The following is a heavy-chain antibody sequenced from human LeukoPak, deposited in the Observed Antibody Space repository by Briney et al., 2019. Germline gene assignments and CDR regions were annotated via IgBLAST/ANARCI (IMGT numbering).Heavy chain of an antibody. D-gene: IGHD6-6*01. V-gene: IGHV3-7*01. Sequence: GGSLRLSCAASGFTFSSYWMSWVRQAPGKGLEWGANIKQDRSEKYYVDSVKGRFTISRDNAKNSLYLQMNSLRAEDTAVYYCARDTDSSSSLIDYWGQGTLVTVSS. CDR2: IKQDRSEK. CDR3: ARDTDSSSSLIDY. CDR1: GFTFSSYW. J-gene: IGHJ4*02.